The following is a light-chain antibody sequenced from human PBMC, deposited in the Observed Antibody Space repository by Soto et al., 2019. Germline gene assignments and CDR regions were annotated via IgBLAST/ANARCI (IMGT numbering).Light chain of an antibody. J-gene: IGLJ1*01. CDR2: SVS. CDR3: ISYTVSRSYV. CDR1: SSDIGTYDH. V-gene: IGLV2-14*01. Sequence: QPALTQPASVSGSPGQSITISCSGTSSDIGTYDHVAWFQQFPGKTPKLMIYSVSNRPSGVSYRFSGSKSGNTASLTISGLQAEDEADYYCISYTVSRSYVFGTGTKLTVL.